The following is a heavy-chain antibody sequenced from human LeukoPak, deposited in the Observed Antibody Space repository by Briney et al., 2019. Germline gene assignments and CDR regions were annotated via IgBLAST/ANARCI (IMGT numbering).Heavy chain of an antibody. V-gene: IGHV1-8*01. CDR2: MNPNSGNT. J-gene: IGHJ4*02. CDR3: ATHTFGELPALRY. Sequence: GASVKVSCKASGYTFTSYDINWVRQATGQGLEWMGWMNPNSGNTGYAQKFQGRVTMTRDTSTSTVYMELSSLRSEDTAVYYCATHTFGELPALRYWGQGTLVTVSS. CDR1: GYTFTSYD. D-gene: IGHD3-10*01.